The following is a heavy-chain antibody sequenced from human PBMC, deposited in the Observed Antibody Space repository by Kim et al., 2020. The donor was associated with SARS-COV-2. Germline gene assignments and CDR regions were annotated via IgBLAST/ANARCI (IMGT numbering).Heavy chain of an antibody. J-gene: IGHJ6*01. Sequence: GGSLRLSCAASGFTFSDYHMSWIRQAPGKGLEWLSYISSGGTTINYADSVMGRFTISRDNAKKSLYLQMSGLRAEDTAVYFCARDTRYCSNSRCYSYYAMDVWGQGTRVTVSS. V-gene: IGHV3-11*01. CDR3: ARDTRYCSNSRCYSYYAMDV. D-gene: IGHD2-2*01. CDR2: ISSGGTTI. CDR1: GFTFSDYH.